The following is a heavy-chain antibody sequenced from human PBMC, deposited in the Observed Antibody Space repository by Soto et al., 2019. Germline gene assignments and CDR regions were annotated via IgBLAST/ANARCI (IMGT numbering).Heavy chain of an antibody. J-gene: IGHJ3*02. V-gene: IGHV3-33*01. Sequence: QVQLVESGGGVVQPGRSLRLSCAASGFTFSSYGMHWVRQAPGKGLEWVAVIWYDGSNKYYADSVKGRFTISRDNSKNTRYLQMNSLRAEDTAVYYCARGNYLGAFDIWGQGTMVTVSS. CDR1: GFTFSSYG. CDR3: ARGNYLGAFDI. CDR2: IWYDGSNK. D-gene: IGHD3-10*01.